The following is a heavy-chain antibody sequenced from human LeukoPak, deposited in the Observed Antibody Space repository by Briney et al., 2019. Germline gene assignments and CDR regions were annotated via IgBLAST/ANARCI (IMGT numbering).Heavy chain of an antibody. CDR1: GYTFTDYY. CDR2: IHPNTGAT. V-gene: IGHV1-2*02. D-gene: IGHD5-12*01. Sequence: ASVTVSCKTSGYTFTDYYLHWVRQAPGQGREWVGWIHPNTGATHYAQKFQGRLTMTRYTSISTVYMELTRLRSDDTAVYYCARDMGRYSGYDYDYWGQGTLVTASS. J-gene: IGHJ4*02. CDR3: ARDMGRYSGYDYDY.